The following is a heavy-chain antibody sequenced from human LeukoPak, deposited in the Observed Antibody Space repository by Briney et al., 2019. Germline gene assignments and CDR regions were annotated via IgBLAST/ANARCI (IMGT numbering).Heavy chain of an antibody. Sequence: GGSLRLSCAASGFTFSSYWMHWVRQAPGKGLVWVSRINSDGSSTSYADSVKGRFTISRDNAKNTLYLQMNSPRAEDTAVYYCARASRFGDILTGYDYWGQGTLVTVSS. CDR3: ARASRFGDILTGYDY. CDR1: GFTFSSYW. J-gene: IGHJ4*02. D-gene: IGHD3-9*01. CDR2: INSDGSST. V-gene: IGHV3-74*01.